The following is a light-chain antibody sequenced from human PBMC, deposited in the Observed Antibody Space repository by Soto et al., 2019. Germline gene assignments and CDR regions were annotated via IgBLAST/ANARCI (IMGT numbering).Light chain of an antibody. V-gene: IGKV3-20*01. J-gene: IGKJ3*01. CDR2: DVS. CDR1: QSVGSSY. CDR3: QQYVSSPFT. Sequence: EIVLTQSPGTLSLSPGERATLSCRASQSVGSSYLTWYQQKPGQAPRLLIYDVSSRATGIPDRFSGSGSGTDFTLTISRLEPEDCAVYYCQQYVSSPFTLGPGTKVDIK.